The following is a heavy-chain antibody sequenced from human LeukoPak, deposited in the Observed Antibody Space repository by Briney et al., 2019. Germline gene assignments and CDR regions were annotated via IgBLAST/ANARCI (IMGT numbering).Heavy chain of an antibody. CDR1: GGSFGGYY. V-gene: IGHV4-34*01. CDR2: INHSGST. CDR3: ARLVHYYGSGSFAPFLDY. J-gene: IGHJ4*02. Sequence: SETLSLTCAVYGGSFGGYYWSWIRQPPGKGLEWIGEINHSGSTNYNPSLKSRVTISVDTSKNQFSLKLSSVTAADTAVYYCARLVHYYGSGSFAPFLDYWGQGTLVTVSS. D-gene: IGHD3-10*01.